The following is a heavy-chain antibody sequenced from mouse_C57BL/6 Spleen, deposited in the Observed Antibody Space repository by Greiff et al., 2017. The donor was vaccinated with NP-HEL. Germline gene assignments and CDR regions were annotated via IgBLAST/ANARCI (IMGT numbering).Heavy chain of an antibody. D-gene: IGHD4-1*01. V-gene: IGHV5-17*01. CDR1: GFTFSDYG. CDR3: ARRLGRGAMDY. Sequence: EVKLVESGGGLVKPGGSLKLSCAASGFTFSDYGMHWVRQAPEKGLEWVAYISSGSSTIYYADTVKGRFTISRDNAKNTLFLQMTSLRSEDTAMYYCARRLGRGAMDYWGQGTSVTVSS. CDR2: ISSGSSTI. J-gene: IGHJ4*01.